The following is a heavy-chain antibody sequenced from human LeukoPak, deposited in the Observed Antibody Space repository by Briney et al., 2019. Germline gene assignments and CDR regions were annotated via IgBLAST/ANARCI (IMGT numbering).Heavy chain of an antibody. CDR2: INHSGST. V-gene: IGHV4-34*01. CDR3: ARGIGSSVRYYDFWSGQLDY. CDR1: GGSFSGYY. D-gene: IGHD3-3*01. Sequence: PSETLSLTCGVYGGSFSGYYWSWIRQPPGKGLEWIGEINHSGSTNYNPSLKSRVTISVDTSKNQFSLKLSSVTAADTAVYYCARGIGSSVRYYDFWSGQLDYWGQGTLVTVSS. J-gene: IGHJ4*02.